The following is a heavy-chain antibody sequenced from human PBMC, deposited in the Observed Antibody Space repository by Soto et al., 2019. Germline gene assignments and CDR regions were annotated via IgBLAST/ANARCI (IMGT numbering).Heavy chain of an antibody. Sequence: QVQLVESGGGLVKPGESLRISCAASGFTFSDYYMSWIRQAPGKGLEWISYISSSGSNMYYADSVKGRFTISRDNARNSLYLQMGSLRADDTAVYHCARDPRSGSTAWGYYVDYWGQGILVTVSS. CDR1: GFTFSDYY. CDR2: ISSSGSNM. D-gene: IGHD3-10*01. V-gene: IGHV3-11*01. CDR3: ARDPRSGSTAWGYYVDY. J-gene: IGHJ4*02.